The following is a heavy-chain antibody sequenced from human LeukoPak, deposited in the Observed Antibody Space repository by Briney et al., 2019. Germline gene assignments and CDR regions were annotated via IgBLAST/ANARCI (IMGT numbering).Heavy chain of an antibody. CDR3: ARNRGYFDY. CDR2: IYSGGST. J-gene: IGHJ4*02. D-gene: IGHD2/OR15-2a*01. CDR1: GITVSSNY. Sequence: GGSLRLSCAASGITVSSNYMNWVRQAPGQGLEWVSVIYSGGSTYYADSVKGRFTISRDNSKNTLYLQMNSLRAEDTAVYYCARNRGYFDYWGQGTLVTVSS. V-gene: IGHV3-53*01.